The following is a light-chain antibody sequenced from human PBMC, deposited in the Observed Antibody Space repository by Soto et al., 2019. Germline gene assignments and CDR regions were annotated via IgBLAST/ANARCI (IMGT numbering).Light chain of an antibody. CDR2: DDS. V-gene: IGLV3-21*02. CDR3: QVWDSTSDHVV. J-gene: IGLJ2*01. CDR1: NIGSKS. Sequence: SYELTQPPSVPVAPGQTAKITCGGNNIGSKSVHWYQQKPGQAPALVVYDDSVRPSGIPERFSGSNSGNTATLTISRVEAGDEADYYCQVWDSTSDHVVFGGGTQLTVL.